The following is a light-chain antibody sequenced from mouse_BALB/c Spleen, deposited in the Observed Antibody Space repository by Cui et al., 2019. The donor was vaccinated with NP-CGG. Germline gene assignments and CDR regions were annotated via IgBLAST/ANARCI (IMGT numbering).Light chain of an antibody. CDR1: TGAVTTINY. J-gene: IGLJ1*01. CDR2: GTN. V-gene: IGLV1*01. Sequence: QAVVTQEFAPTTSPGVTVTLTCRTSTGAVTTINYTNWVQEKPNHLFTGLMGGTNNQAPGFSARFSGSLIGNKAALTITGAQTEDEAIYFCALCYSNHWVFGGGTKLTVL. CDR3: ALCYSNHWV.